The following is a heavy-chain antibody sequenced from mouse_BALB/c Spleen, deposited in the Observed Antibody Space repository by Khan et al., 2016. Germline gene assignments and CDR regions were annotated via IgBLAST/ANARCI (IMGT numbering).Heavy chain of an antibody. CDR2: ISYSGST. CDR1: GYSITSDYA. CDR3: AREGVLRYYFDY. D-gene: IGHD1-1*01. Sequence: EVQLQESGPGLVKPSQSLSLTCTVTGYSITSDYAWNWIRQFPGNKLEWMGYISYSGSTSYNPSLKSRISNTRDTSKNQFFLQLNSVTTEDTATYYCAREGVLRYYFDYWGQGTTLTVSS. J-gene: IGHJ2*01. V-gene: IGHV3-2*02.